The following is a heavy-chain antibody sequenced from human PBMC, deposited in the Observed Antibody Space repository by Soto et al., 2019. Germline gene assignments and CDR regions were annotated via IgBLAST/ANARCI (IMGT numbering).Heavy chain of an antibody. D-gene: IGHD6-13*01. CDR2: ISGSGGST. CDR3: AKDYLRGKQQLVTVFDY. CDR1: GFTFSSYA. Sequence: EVQLLESGGGLVQPGGSLRLSCAASGFTFSSYAMSWVRQAPGKGLEWVSAISGSGGSTYYADSVKGRFTISRDNSKITLYLQMTSVRAEDTAVYYCAKDYLRGKQQLVTVFDYWGQGTLVTVSS. V-gene: IGHV3-23*01. J-gene: IGHJ4*02.